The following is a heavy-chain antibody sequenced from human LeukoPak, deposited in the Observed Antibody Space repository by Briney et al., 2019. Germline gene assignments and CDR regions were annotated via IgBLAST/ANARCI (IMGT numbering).Heavy chain of an antibody. CDR1: GGSFSSYY. CDR2: IYYSGST. CDR3: ARDRGTLVRGSRRGYDGYYYYMDV. V-gene: IGHV4-34*01. J-gene: IGHJ6*03. D-gene: IGHD3-10*01. Sequence: SETLSLTCAVYGGSFSSYYWSWIRQPPGKGLEWIGSIYYSGSTNYNPSLKSRVTISLDTSKNQFSLKLSSVTAADTAVYYCARDRGTLVRGSRRGYDGYYYYMDVWGKGTTVTISS.